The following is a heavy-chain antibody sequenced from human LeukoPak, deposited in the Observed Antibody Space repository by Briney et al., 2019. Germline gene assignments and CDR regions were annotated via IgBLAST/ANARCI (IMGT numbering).Heavy chain of an antibody. J-gene: IGHJ5*02. D-gene: IGHD3-22*01. CDR1: GASISSYY. CDR3: ARLSWFYYYDRRGPGWFDP. Sequence: PSETLSLTCTVSGASISSYYWSWIRQPPGKGLEWIGYIYYNGTTNYSPSLKTRVTISLDTSKNEFSLKLSSVTVADTAVYYCARLSWFYYYDRRGPGWFDPWGQGTLVTVSS. V-gene: IGHV4-59*08. CDR2: IYYNGTT.